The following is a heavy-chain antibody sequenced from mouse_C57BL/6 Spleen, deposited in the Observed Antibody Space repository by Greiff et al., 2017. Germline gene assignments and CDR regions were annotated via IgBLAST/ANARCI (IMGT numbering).Heavy chain of an antibody. CDR2: ISDGGSYT. CDR3: ARVGGTNIGNYFDY. CDR1: GFTFSSYA. D-gene: IGHD3-1*01. V-gene: IGHV5-4*03. J-gene: IGHJ2*01. Sequence: EVKVEESGGGLVKPGGSLKLSCAASGFTFSSYAMSWVRQTPEKRLEWVATISDGGSYTYYPDNVKGRFTISRDNAKNNLYLQMSHLKSEDTAMYYCARVGGTNIGNYFDYWGQGTTLTVSS.